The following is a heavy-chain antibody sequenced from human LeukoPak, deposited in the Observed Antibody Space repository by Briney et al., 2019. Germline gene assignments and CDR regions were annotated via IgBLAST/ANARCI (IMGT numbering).Heavy chain of an antibody. D-gene: IGHD1-7*01. CDR2: ISASAGAT. CDR3: AKDVGPYKIGITLFDY. Sequence: AGGSLRLSCAASGFTLSNYAMGWVRQAPGKGLECVSAISASAGATYYADSVKGRFTISRDISKNTLSLQMNSLRADDTAVYYWAKDVGPYKIGITLFDYWGQGTLVTVSS. J-gene: IGHJ4*02. V-gene: IGHV3-23*01. CDR1: GFTLSNYA.